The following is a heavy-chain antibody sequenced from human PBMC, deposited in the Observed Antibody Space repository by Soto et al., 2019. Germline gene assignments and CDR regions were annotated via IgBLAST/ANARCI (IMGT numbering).Heavy chain of an antibody. V-gene: IGHV1-18*01. CDR3: AREGPAPYYYYGMEV. Sequence: QVQLVQSGGEVKKPGASVKVSCKTSGYSFTTYGISWVRQAPGQGLEWMGWISAYNGNTNYSQKLQDRLTMTTDTSTSTAYMELRSLRSDDTAVYYCAREGPAPYYYYGMEVWGQGSTVTVSS. CDR2: ISAYNGNT. J-gene: IGHJ6*02. CDR1: GYSFTTYG.